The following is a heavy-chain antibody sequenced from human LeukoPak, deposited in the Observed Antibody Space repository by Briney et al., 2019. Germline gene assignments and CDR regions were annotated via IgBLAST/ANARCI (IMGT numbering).Heavy chain of an antibody. V-gene: IGHV1-69*13. CDR1: GGTFSSYA. Sequence: SVKVSCKASGGTFSSYAISWVRQAPGQGLGWMGGIIPIFGTANYAQKFQGRVTITADESTSTAYMELSSLRSEDTAVYYCARDLGRWLQLGYWGQGTLVTVSS. D-gene: IGHD5-24*01. CDR2: IIPIFGTA. J-gene: IGHJ4*02. CDR3: ARDLGRWLQLGY.